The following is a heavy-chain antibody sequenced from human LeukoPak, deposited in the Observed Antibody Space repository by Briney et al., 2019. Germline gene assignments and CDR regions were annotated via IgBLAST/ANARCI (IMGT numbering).Heavy chain of an antibody. D-gene: IGHD5/OR15-5a*01. CDR2: INPNSGAT. V-gene: IGHV1-2*02. J-gene: IGHJ4*02. Sequence: ASVKVSCKASGYTFTGYYMHWVRQAPGQGLEWMGWINPNSGATNYAQKFQGRVTMTRDTSISTAYMELSRLRSDDTAVCYCARAYRNGYVYDYWGQGTLVTVSS. CDR3: ARAYRNGYVYDY. CDR1: GYTFTGYY.